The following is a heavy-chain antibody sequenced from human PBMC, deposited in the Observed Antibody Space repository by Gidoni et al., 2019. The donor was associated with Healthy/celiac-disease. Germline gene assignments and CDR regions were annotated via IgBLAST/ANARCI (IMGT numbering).Heavy chain of an antibody. CDR1: RYTFTGYD. CDR3: ARGRTTGTTQYMDV. D-gene: IGHD1-1*01. V-gene: IGHV1-2*06. J-gene: IGHJ6*03. Sequence: QVQLEQSGAKVKKPCASVKVSCNASRYTFTGYDMHWVRQAPGQGLEWMGRINPNSGGTNYAQKVQGRVIMTRDKSISTVYMELSRLRSDDTAVYYCARGRTTGTTQYMDVWGKGTTVTVSS. CDR2: INPNSGGT.